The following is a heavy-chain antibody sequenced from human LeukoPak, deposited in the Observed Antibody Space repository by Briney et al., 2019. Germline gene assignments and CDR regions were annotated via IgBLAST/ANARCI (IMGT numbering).Heavy chain of an antibody. CDR3: AREGRYCSGGSCLKGH. D-gene: IGHD2-15*01. J-gene: IGHJ4*02. CDR1: GFTFSSHG. V-gene: IGHV3-23*01. Sequence: PGGTLRLSCGASGFTFSSHGMNWVRQAPGKGLEWVSGISPSGGITYYTDSVKGRFTISRDNSKNTVSLQMNSLRAEDTAVYYCAREGRYCSGGSCLKGHWGQGTLVTVSS. CDR2: ISPSGGIT.